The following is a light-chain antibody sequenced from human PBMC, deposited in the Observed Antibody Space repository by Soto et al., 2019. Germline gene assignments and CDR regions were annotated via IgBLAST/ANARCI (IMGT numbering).Light chain of an antibody. Sequence: DIQMTQSPSSLSASVGDRVTITCRASQSINVYLTWYQQKPGKAPKLLIYAASTLQGGVPSRFSGSGSGTDFTLTISSLQPEDFATYYCQQGYNNLYTFGQGTKLEIK. V-gene: IGKV1-39*01. CDR3: QQGYNNLYT. CDR2: AAS. CDR1: QSINVY. J-gene: IGKJ2*01.